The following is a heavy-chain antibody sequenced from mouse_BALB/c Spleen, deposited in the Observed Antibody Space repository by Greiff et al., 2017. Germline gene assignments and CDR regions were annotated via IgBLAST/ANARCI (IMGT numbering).Heavy chain of an antibody. CDR3: ATPLYGTLAY. V-gene: IGHV14-3*02. CDR2: IDPANGNT. Sequence: QLKQSGAELVKPGASVKLSCTASGFNIKDTYMHWVKQRPEQGLEWIGRIDPANGNTKYDPKFQGKATITADTSSNTAYLQLSSLTSEDTAVYYCATPLYGTLAYWGQGTLVTVSA. D-gene: IGHD1-1*01. CDR1: GFNIKDTY. J-gene: IGHJ3*01.